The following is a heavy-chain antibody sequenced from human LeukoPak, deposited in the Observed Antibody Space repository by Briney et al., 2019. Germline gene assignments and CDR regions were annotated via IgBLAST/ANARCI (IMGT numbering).Heavy chain of an antibody. CDR1: GYTFSSYA. V-gene: IGHV3-23*01. D-gene: IGHD2-15*01. Sequence: GGSLRLSCAASGYTFSSYAMSWVRQAPGKGLEWVSAISGSGGSTYYADSVKGRFTISRDNSKNTLYLQMNSLRAEDTAVYYCAKHKGDIVVVVAATLTAWFDPWAREPWSPSPQ. J-gene: IGHJ5*02. CDR2: ISGSGGST. CDR3: AKHKGDIVVVVAATLTAWFDP.